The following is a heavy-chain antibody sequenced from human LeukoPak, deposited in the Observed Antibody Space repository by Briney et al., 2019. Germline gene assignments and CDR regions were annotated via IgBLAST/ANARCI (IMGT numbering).Heavy chain of an antibody. CDR1: GFTFNTYS. Sequence: PGGSLRLSCAASGFTFNTYSMNWVRQAPGRGLVWVLSISSGSGDIYYADSVKGRFTISRDNAKNSLHLQRNKLRAEDTAVYYCARDRHSSGWSAFDYWGQGTLVTVSS. J-gene: IGHJ4*02. D-gene: IGHD6-19*01. V-gene: IGHV3-21*01. CDR2: ISSGSGDI. CDR3: ARDRHSSGWSAFDY.